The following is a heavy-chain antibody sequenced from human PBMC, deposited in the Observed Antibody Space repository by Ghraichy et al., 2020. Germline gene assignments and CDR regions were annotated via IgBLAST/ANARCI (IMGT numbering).Heavy chain of an antibody. CDR2: IYYSGST. D-gene: IGHD2-2*01. CDR3: ARYHVVPAVNYYYGMVV. J-gene: IGHJ6*02. CDR1: GCSISSYY. V-gene: IGHV4-59*01. Sequence: ESLNISCTVSGCSISSYYWSWIRQPPGKGLEWIGYIYYSGSTNYNPSLKSRVTISLDTSKNQFSLKLSSVTAADTAVYYCARYHVVPAVNYYYGMVVWGQGTTVTVSS.